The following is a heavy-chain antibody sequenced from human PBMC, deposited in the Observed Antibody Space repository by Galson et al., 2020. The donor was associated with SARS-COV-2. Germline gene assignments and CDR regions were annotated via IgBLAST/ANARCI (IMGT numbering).Heavy chain of an antibody. CDR2: ISYDGTKS. V-gene: IGHV3-30*04. CDR1: GFTFSSSA. J-gene: IGHJ4*02. CDR3: ARETDDYTSSGYDY. Sequence: GGSLRLSCRASGFTFSSSAMHWVRQAPGKGLEWVAIISYDGTKSYNLDSVKGRFTISRDNSKNTLFLQMDSLTTEDTAVYYCARETDDYTSSGYDYWGQGTLVTVSS. D-gene: IGHD6-13*01.